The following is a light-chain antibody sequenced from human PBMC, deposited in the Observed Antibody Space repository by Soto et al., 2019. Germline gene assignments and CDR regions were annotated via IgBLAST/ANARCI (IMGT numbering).Light chain of an antibody. V-gene: IGLV1-40*01. CDR3: QSYDSSLSGSGV. CDR2: GNS. Sequence: QSVLTQPPSVSGAPGQRVTISCTGSSSNIGAGYDVHWYQQLPGTAPKLLIYGNSNRPSGVPDRFSGSKSGTSPSLAITGLQAEDEADYYCQSYDSSLSGSGVFGGGTKLTVL. CDR1: SSNIGAGYD. J-gene: IGLJ2*01.